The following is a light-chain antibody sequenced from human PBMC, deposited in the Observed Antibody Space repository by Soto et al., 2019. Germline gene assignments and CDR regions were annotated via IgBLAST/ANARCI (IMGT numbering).Light chain of an antibody. J-gene: IGLJ3*02. V-gene: IGLV2-11*01. CDR2: DVS. CDR1: SSDVGGYNF. Sequence: QSALTQPRSVSGSPGQSVTISCTGTSSDVGGYNFVSWYQHHPGKDPKLMIYDVSKRPSGVPDRFSGSKSGSTASLTISGLQAEDEADYYCCSYAGSYTLVFGGGTKLTVL. CDR3: CSYAGSYTLV.